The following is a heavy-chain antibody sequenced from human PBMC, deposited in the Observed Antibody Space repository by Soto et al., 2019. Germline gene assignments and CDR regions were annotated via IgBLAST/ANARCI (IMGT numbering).Heavy chain of an antibody. D-gene: IGHD6-19*01. CDR1: GGSISSYY. J-gene: IGHJ6*02. CDR3: ARVFRGQWLDYYYYGMDV. Sequence: SETLSLTCTVPGGSISSYYWSWIRQPPGKGLEWIGYIYYSGSTNYNPSLKSRVTISLDTSKNQFSLKLSSVTAADTAVYYCARVFRGQWLDYYYYGMDVWGQGTTVTVS. CDR2: IYYSGST. V-gene: IGHV4-59*01.